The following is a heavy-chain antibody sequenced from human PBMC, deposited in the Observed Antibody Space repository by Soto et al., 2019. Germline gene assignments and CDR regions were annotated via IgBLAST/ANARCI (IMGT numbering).Heavy chain of an antibody. CDR3: AKDLYSSSHNCFDP. CDR1: GFTFSSYS. V-gene: IGHV3-23*01. D-gene: IGHD6-13*01. Sequence: GGSLRLSCAASGFTFSSYSMSWVRQAPGKGLEWVSAISGSGGSTYYADSVKGRFTISRDNSKNTLYLQMNSLRAEDTAVYYCAKDLYSSSHNCFDPWGQGTLVTVSS. J-gene: IGHJ5*02. CDR2: ISGSGGST.